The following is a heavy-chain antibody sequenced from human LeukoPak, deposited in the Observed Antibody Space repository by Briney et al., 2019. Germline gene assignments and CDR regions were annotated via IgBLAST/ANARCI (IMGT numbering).Heavy chain of an antibody. CDR2: IYYSGST. Sequence: SETLSLTCTVSGGSISSYYWSWIRQPPGKGLEWIGYIYYSGSTNYNPSLKSRVTISVDTSKNQFSLKLSSVTAADTAVYYCARAHYDFWSGLPHFDYWGQGTLVTVSP. D-gene: IGHD3-3*01. CDR1: GGSISSYY. J-gene: IGHJ4*02. CDR3: ARAHYDFWSGLPHFDY. V-gene: IGHV4-59*01.